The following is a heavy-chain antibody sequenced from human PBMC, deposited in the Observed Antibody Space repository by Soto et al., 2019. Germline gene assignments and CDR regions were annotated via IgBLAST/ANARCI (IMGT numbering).Heavy chain of an antibody. V-gene: IGHV4-34*01. CDR2: INHSGST. CDR3: ARGRITGTTGGWFDP. Sequence: SETLSLTCAVYGGSFSGYYWSWIRQPPGKGLEWIGEINHSGSTNYNPSLKSRVTISVDTSKNQFSLKLSSVTAADTAVYYCARGRITGTTGGWFDPWGQGTLVTVSS. CDR1: GGSFSGYY. D-gene: IGHD1-7*01. J-gene: IGHJ5*02.